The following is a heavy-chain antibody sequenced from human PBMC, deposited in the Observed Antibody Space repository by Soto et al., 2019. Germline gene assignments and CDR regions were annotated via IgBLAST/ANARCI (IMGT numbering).Heavy chain of an antibody. CDR1: GASISGFY. CDR2: IYATGTT. D-gene: IGHD1-1*01. V-gene: IGHV4-4*07. Sequence: SETLSLTCTVSGASISGFYWSWIRKSAGKGLEWIGRIYATGTTDYNPSLKSRVMISVDTSKKQFSLKLRSVTAADTAVYYCVRDGTKTLRDWFDPWGQGISVTVSS. CDR3: VRDGTKTLRDWFDP. J-gene: IGHJ5*02.